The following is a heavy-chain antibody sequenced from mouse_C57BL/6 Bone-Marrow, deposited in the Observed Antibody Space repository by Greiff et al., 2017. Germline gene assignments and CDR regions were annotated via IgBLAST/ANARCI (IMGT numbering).Heavy chain of an antibody. D-gene: IGHD1-1*01. CDR3: TTGDYYGSSKYYYAMDY. CDR1: GFNIKDYY. Sequence: VQLQQSGAELVRPGASVKLSCTASGFNIKDYYMHWVKQRPEQGLEWIGRIAPEDGGTGYAPEFQGKATMTADTHSNTAYLRLSSLTSEDTAVYYCTTGDYYGSSKYYYAMDYWGQGTSVTVSS. CDR2: IAPEDGGT. V-gene: IGHV14-1*01. J-gene: IGHJ4*01.